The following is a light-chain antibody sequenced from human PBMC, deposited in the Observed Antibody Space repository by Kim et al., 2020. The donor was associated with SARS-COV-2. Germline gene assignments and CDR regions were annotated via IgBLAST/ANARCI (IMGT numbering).Light chain of an antibody. CDR1: QSMSSC. CDR3: QLYNSYPYS. J-gene: IGKJ2*03. V-gene: IGKV1-5*03. CDR2: KAS. Sequence: SASVGQRVTITWRASQSMSSCLPWYQQTPGRAAKPLIYKASTLESGAPSRFSGSGCGTEFTLIISSLEPDDCATYYCQLYNSYPYSCGQGTKLEI.